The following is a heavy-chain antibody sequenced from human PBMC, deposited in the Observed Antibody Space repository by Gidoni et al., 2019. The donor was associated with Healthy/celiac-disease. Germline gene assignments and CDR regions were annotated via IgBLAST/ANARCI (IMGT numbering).Heavy chain of an antibody. V-gene: IGHV6-1*01. D-gene: IGHD6-13*01. J-gene: IGHJ6*02. Sequence: QVQLQQSGPGLVKPSQTLSLTCALSGNSVSSNSAAWNWIRQSPSRGLEWLGRTYYRSKWYNDYAVSVKSRITINPDTSKNQFSLQLNSVTPEDTAVYYCARDSRDSSSWHYYGMDVWGQGTTVTVSS. CDR2: TYYRSKWYN. CDR1: GNSVSSNSAA. CDR3: ARDSRDSSSWHYYGMDV.